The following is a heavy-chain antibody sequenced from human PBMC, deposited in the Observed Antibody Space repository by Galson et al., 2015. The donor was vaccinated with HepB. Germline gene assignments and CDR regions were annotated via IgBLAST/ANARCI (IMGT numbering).Heavy chain of an antibody. J-gene: IGHJ4*02. CDR3: ARDWDSGSYIPQIDY. V-gene: IGHV3-33*01. Sequence: SLRLSCAASGFTFSSYGMHWVRQAPGKGLEWVAVIWYDGSNKYYADSVKGRFTISRDNSKNTLYLQMNSLRAEDTAVYYCARDWDSGSYIPQIDYWGQGTLVTVSS. CDR2: IWYDGSNK. D-gene: IGHD1-26*01. CDR1: GFTFSSYG.